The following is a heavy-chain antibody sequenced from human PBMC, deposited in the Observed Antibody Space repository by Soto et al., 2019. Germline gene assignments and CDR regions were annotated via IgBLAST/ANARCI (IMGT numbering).Heavy chain of an antibody. CDR3: ARVGVACSLEYFHY. V-gene: IGHV4-4*07. CDR2: VSTSGST. CDR1: GDSINSYY. Sequence: QVQLQESGPGLVKPSETLSLTCTVSGDSINSYYWSWLRQPAGKGLEWIGRVSTSGSTKYNPSLKSRVSMPVDTSKNQFSLKLISVTAADTALYYCARVGVACSLEYFHYWGRGAQVIGSS. D-gene: IGHD6-19*01. J-gene: IGHJ4*02.